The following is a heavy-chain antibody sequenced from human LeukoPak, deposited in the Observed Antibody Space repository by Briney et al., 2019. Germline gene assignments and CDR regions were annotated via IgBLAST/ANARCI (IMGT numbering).Heavy chain of an antibody. CDR3: VRDADWAFNY. J-gene: IGHJ4*02. CDR1: GFTFSNFW. D-gene: IGHD3-9*01. V-gene: IGHV3-7*03. Sequence: GGSLRLSCTASGFTFSNFWMGWVRQAPGKGLEWVANIKQDETEKFYLGSVKGRFTISRDNAQNSLSLQMTSLRVEDTAVYYCVRDADWAFNYWGQGALVTVSS. CDR2: IKQDETEK.